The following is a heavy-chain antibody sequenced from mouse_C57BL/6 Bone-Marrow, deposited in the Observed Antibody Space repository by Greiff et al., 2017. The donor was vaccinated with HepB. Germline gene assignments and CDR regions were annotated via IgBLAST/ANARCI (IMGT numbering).Heavy chain of an antibody. CDR2: ISSGGSYT. J-gene: IGHJ2*01. CDR1: GFTFSSYG. CDR3: ARDYGSSLFDY. D-gene: IGHD1-1*01. V-gene: IGHV5-6*01. Sequence: EVNVVESGGDLVKPGGSLKLSCAASGFTFSSYGMSWVRQTPDKRLEWVATISSGGSYTYYPDSVKGRFTISRDNAKNTLYLQMSSLKSEDTAMYYCARDYGSSLFDYWGQGTTLTVSS.